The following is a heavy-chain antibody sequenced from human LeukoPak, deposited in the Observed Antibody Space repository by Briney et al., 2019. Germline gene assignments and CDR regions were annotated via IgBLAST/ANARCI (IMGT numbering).Heavy chain of an antibody. CDR2: TYYRSTWYN. V-gene: IGHV6-1*01. CDR3: ASLTVNIVVVTASYGYFDL. D-gene: IGHD2-21*02. Sequence: SQTLSLTCAISGDSVSRNSAAWNWIRQSPSRGLEWLGRTYYRSTWYNDYAVSVRSRIIINPDTSKNHFSLQLNSVIPEDTAVYYCASLTVNIVVVTASYGYFDLWGRGTLVTVSS. J-gene: IGHJ2*01. CDR1: GDSVSRNSAA.